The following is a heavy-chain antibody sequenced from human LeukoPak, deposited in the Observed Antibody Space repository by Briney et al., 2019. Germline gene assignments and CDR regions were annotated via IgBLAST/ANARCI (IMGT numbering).Heavy chain of an antibody. CDR1: GYTFTNFA. V-gene: IGHV7-4-1*02. D-gene: IGHD6-19*01. J-gene: IGHJ4*02. CDR2: INTNTGNP. CDR3: ARALPNGGGWWRYFDY. Sequence: ASVKVSCKASGYTFTNFAMNWVRQAPGQGLEWMGWINTNTGNPTYAQGFTGRFVFSLDTSVSTAYLQISSLEAEDTAVYYCARALPNGGGWWRYFDYWGQGNLVTVSS.